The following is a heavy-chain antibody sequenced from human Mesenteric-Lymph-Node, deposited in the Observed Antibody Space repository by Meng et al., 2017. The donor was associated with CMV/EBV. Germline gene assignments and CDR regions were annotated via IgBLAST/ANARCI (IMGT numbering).Heavy chain of an antibody. CDR3: ARDRQDIVLMVYANHPYYFDY. Sequence: SETLSLTCTVSGGSINSYYWSWIRQPPGKGLEWIGSIYYSGSTYYNPSLKSRVTISVDTSKNQFSLKLSSVTAADTAVYYCARDRQDIVLMVYANHPYYFDYWGQGTLVTVSS. CDR2: IYYSGST. J-gene: IGHJ4*02. CDR1: GGSINSYY. D-gene: IGHD2-8*01. V-gene: IGHV4-59*12.